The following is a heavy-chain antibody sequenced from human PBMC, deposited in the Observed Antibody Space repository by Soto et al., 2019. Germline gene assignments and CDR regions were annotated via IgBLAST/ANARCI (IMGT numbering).Heavy chain of an antibody. CDR3: ASFGKRTLGATDY. CDR2: IIPIFGTA. J-gene: IGHJ4*02. D-gene: IGHD1-26*01. CDR1: GGTFSSYA. V-gene: IGHV1-69*13. Sequence: ASVKVSCKASGGTFSSYAISWVRQAPGQGLEWMGGIIPIFGTANYAQKFQGRVTITADESTSTAYMELSSLRSEDTAVYYCASFGKRTLGATDYWGQGTLVTVSS.